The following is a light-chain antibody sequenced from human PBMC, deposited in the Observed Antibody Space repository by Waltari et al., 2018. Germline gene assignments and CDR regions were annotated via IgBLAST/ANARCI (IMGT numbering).Light chain of an antibody. CDR2: STS. CDR3: QLYDGSRT. V-gene: IGKV3-20*01. J-gene: IGKJ1*01. CDR1: QTVSSTY. Sequence: EIVLTQSPGTLSLSPGEGATLSCRASQTVSSTYLAWYQQKPGQAPRLLIYSTSTRATVIPEKFGGSGAVTDFTLTSSRLEPEDFAVYYCQLYDGSRTFGQGTKVEIK.